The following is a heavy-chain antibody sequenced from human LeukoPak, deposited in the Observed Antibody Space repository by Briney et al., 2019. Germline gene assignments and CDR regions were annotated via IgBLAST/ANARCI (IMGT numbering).Heavy chain of an antibody. CDR2: ISFDGSTK. D-gene: IGHD3-10*01. V-gene: IGHV3-30*18. CDR3: AKDSNGSGSYGYFQH. Sequence: GGSLRLSCAASGXTFSSSGVHWVRQAPGKGLEWVAVISFDGSTKYYEDFVKGRFTISRDKSKNTLYLQMNSLRPEDTAVYYCAKDSNGSGSYGYFQHWGQGTLVTVSS. J-gene: IGHJ1*01. CDR1: GXTFSSSG.